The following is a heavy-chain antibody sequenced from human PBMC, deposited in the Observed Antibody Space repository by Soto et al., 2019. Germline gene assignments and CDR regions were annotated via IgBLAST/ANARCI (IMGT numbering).Heavy chain of an antibody. D-gene: IGHD3-10*01. V-gene: IGHV4-34*01. Sequence: QVQLQQWGAGLLKPSETLSLTCAVYGGSFSGYYWSWIRQPPGKGLAWIGEINHSGSTNHNPSPKSRVPISVDTSKNQFSLKLSAVTAADTAVYYCARGEEGSGSYYNTWGQGTLVTVSS. CDR3: ARGEEGSGSYYNT. J-gene: IGHJ5*02. CDR1: GGSFSGYY. CDR2: INHSGST.